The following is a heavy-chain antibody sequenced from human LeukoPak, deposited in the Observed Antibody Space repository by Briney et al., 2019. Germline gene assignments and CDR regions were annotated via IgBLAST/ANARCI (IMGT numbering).Heavy chain of an antibody. CDR2: FSHSGIT. Sequence: PSETLSLTCDVSGASISRGSWWSWVRQPPGKGLEWIGEFSHSGITNFNPSLKSRVTISVDTSKNQFSLKLSSVTAADTAVYYCARQVVVVIIANFDYWGQGTLVTVSS. D-gene: IGHD3-22*01. J-gene: IGHJ4*02. CDR3: ARQVVVVIIANFDY. CDR1: GASISRGSW. V-gene: IGHV4-4*02.